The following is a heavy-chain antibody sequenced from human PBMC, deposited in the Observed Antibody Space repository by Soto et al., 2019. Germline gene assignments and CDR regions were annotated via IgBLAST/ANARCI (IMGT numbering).Heavy chain of an antibody. CDR3: ATFYNPGREVDG. V-gene: IGHV3-53*01. CDR1: GLTVKSSH. CDR2: FYSDGKT. J-gene: IGHJ4*02. D-gene: IGHD1-20*01. Sequence: EVHQVESGGVFMRPGGSLRLSCGASGLTVKSSHISWVRLAPGKGLEWVSVFYSDGKTYYADSVKGRFTLSRDTYKNTMFLQMNTLKTEDTALYYCATFYNPGREVDGWRQVTPGIVSS.